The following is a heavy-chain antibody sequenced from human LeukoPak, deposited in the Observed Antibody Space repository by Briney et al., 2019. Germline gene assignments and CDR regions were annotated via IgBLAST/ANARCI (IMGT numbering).Heavy chain of an antibody. CDR1: GFTFSSYE. Sequence: GGSLRLSCAASGFTFSSYEMNWVRQAPGKGLEWVSYISSSGSTIYYADSVKGRFTISRDNAKNSLYLQMNSLRAEDTAVYYCARVSRYYDSSGSDWGQGTLVTVSS. V-gene: IGHV3-48*03. J-gene: IGHJ4*02. CDR3: ARVSRYYDSSGSD. CDR2: ISSSGSTI. D-gene: IGHD3-22*01.